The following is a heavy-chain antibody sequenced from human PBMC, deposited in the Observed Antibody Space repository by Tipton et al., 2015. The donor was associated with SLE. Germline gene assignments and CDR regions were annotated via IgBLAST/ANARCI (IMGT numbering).Heavy chain of an antibody. CDR2: ISWNSGSI. CDR1: GFTFDDSA. Sequence: SLRLSCAASGFTFDDSAMHWVRQAPGKGLEWVSGISWNSGSIGYADSVKGRFTISRDNAKNSLYLQMNSLRAEDTAVYYCARGFLEWLRGYYFDYGGQGTLVTVSS. J-gene: IGHJ4*02. V-gene: IGHV3-9*01. D-gene: IGHD3-3*01. CDR3: ARGFLEWLRGYYFDY.